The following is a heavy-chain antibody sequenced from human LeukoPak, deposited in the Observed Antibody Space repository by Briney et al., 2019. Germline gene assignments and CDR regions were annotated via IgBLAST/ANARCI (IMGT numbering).Heavy chain of an antibody. D-gene: IGHD3-10*01. V-gene: IGHV1-18*01. J-gene: IGHJ4*02. CDR1: GYTFTAGA. Sequence: ASVKVSCKASGYTFTAGAINWVRQAPGQGPEWMGWISPYNDNTNYAQKLQGRATLTTDTSTSTAYMELRSLRSDDTAVYYCARHFYGSGTYYHFDYWGQGTLVTVSS. CDR2: ISPYNDNT. CDR3: ARHFYGSGTYYHFDY.